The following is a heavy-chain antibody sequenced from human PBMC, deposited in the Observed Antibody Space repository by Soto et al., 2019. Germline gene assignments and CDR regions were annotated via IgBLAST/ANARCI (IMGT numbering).Heavy chain of an antibody. D-gene: IGHD6-19*01. Sequence: QRLSSTAYRLTLSSYHINWVRQPPGKGLEEMSDNISAGNNISYGDSVKGRFTISRGNDRNQLYLQMHSLRAEDTAVYFCARGYGGGCSRGGYFDSWGQGTLVTVSS. CDR3: ARGYGGGCSRGGYFDS. CDR2: NISAGNNI. J-gene: IGHJ4*03. V-gene: IGHV3-48*03. CDR1: RLTLSSYH.